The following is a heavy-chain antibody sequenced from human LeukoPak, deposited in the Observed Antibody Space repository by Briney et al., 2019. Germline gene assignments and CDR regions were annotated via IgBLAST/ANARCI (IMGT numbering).Heavy chain of an antibody. CDR3: ARDRGYYDSSGYPTLTY. D-gene: IGHD3-22*01. CDR2: ISSSGGTI. CDR1: GFTFSDHY. Sequence: GGSLRLSCAASGFTFSDHYMSWIRQAPGKGLEWISYISSSGGTIYYADSVKGRFTISRDNAKNSLFLQMNSLRAEDTAVYYCARDRGYYDSSGYPTLTYWGQGTLVTVSS. J-gene: IGHJ4*02. V-gene: IGHV3-11*04.